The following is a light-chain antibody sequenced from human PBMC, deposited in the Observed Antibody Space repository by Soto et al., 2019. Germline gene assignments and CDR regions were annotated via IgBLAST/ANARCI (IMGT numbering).Light chain of an antibody. CDR2: WAS. J-gene: IGKJ1*01. V-gene: IGKV4-1*01. CDR3: QQYYSTPSWT. Sequence: DIVMTQSPDSLAVSLGERATINCKSSQSVLYSSNNKNYLAWYQQKPGQPPKLLIYWASTRESGVPDRFSGSGSGRDFTLTISSLQAEAVAVYYCQQYYSTPSWTFGQGTKVEIK. CDR1: QSVLYSSNNKNY.